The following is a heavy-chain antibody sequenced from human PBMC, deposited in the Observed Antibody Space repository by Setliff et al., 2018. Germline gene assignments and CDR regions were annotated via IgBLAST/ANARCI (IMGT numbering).Heavy chain of an antibody. V-gene: IGHV4-39*07. CDR2: VYYSGYT. Sequence: SETLSLTCTVSGGSVSSTSHYWGWIRQAPGKGMEWIGSVYYSGYTYSKPSLQSRVSMSVDASKNQFSLKLASVTAADTAVYYCARLSWNGLRYFGLDVWGQGTTVTVSS. CDR1: GGSVSSTSHY. D-gene: IGHD3-3*01. CDR3: ARLSWNGLRYFGLDV. J-gene: IGHJ6*02.